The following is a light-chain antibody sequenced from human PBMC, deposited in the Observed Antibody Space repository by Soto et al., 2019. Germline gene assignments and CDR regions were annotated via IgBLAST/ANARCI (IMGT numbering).Light chain of an antibody. V-gene: IGLV1-40*01. CDR2: GGS. CDR3: QSSDSSLSGWV. Sequence: QSVLTQPPSVSGAPGQRVTISCTGTSSNIGAGYDVHWYQQLPGTAPKLLIYGGSHRPSGVPDRFSASKSGTSASLAITELQAEDEADYYCQSSDSSLSGWVFGGGTKLTVL. CDR1: SSNIGAGYD. J-gene: IGLJ3*02.